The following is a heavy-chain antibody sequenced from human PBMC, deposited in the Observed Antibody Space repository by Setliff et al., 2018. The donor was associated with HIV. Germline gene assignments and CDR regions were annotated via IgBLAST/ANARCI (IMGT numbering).Heavy chain of an antibody. CDR1: GGSISSSSYY. V-gene: IGHV4-39*02. J-gene: IGHJ6*04. CDR2: IYYSGTT. CDR3: ARDPPIMEMDV. Sequence: NPSETLSLTCTVSGGSISSSSYYWGWIRQPPGKGLEWIGSIYYSGTTYYNPSLKSRVTISVDKSKNQFSLKLSSVTAADTAMYYCARDPPIMEMDVWGKGTTVTVSS. D-gene: IGHD3-16*01.